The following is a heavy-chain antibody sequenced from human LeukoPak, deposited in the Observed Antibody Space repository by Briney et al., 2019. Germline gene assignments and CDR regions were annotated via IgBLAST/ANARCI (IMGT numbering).Heavy chain of an antibody. CDR2: ISAYNGNT. D-gene: IGHD2-8*02. V-gene: IGHV1-18*01. CDR3: ARGGTGWPIDY. CDR1: GYTFTSYG. J-gene: IGHJ4*02. Sequence: ASVKVSCKASGYTFTSYGISWVRQAPGQGLEWMGWISAYNGNTNYAQKLQGRVTMTKDTSTSTAYMELSSLRSEDTAVYYCARGGTGWPIDYWGQGTLVTVSS.